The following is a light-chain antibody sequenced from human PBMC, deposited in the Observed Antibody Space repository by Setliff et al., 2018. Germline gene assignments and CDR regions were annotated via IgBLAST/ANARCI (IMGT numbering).Light chain of an antibody. J-gene: IGLJ1*01. CDR2: DDT. CDR1: NIGAKS. V-gene: IGLV3-21*03. CDR3: QVWNSETYPYV. Sequence: SYELTQPPSVSVAPGRTARIPCGGANIGAKSVYWYQHRAGQAPVLVVYDDTDRPSGIPERFSGSNSGNTATLTISRVEAGDEADYYCQVWNSETYPYVFGSGTKGTVL.